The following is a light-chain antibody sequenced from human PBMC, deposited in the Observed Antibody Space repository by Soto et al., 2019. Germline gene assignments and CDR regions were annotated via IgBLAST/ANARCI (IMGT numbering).Light chain of an antibody. CDR2: GAS. CDR3: HQYDGSPRT. J-gene: IGKJ1*01. Sequence: EFVLTQSPGTLSLSPGERATLSYRASQSVRHSFLAWYQQKPGQAPRLLIYGASTRATGIPDRFSGSGSGADFTLTISRLEPEDFAVYYCHQYDGSPRTFGQGTKVEIK. V-gene: IGKV3-20*01. CDR1: QSVRHSF.